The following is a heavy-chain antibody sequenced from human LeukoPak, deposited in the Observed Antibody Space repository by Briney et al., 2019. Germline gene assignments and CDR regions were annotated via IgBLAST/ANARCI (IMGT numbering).Heavy chain of an antibody. CDR2: IHTDGIST. CDR3: AKGRYYNILTGYYVRRGLDY. Sequence: GGSLRLSCAASGFTFSNYWMHWVRQAPGKGLVWVSRIHTDGISTTYADSVKGRFTISRDSSKNTLFLQMNSLRAEDTAVYYCAKGRYYNILTGYYVRRGLDYWGQGTLVTVSS. CDR1: GFTFSNYW. V-gene: IGHV3-74*01. J-gene: IGHJ4*02. D-gene: IGHD3-9*01.